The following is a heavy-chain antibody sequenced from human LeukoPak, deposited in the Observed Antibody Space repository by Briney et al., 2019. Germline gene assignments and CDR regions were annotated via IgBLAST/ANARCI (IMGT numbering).Heavy chain of an antibody. CDR3: ARGRYMDV. V-gene: IGHV1-8*02. J-gene: IGHJ6*03. CDR1: GYIFIDYE. Sequence: ASVKVSCKASGYIFIDYEINWVRQAPGQGLECMGWMNPKSGDTGYEQKFQGRVTITRDSSISTVYMELSSLGSEDTALYYCARGRYMDVWGKGTMVTVSS. CDR2: MNPKSGDT.